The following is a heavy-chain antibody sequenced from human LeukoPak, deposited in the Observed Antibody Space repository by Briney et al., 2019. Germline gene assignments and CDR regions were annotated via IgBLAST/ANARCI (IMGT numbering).Heavy chain of an antibody. CDR3: ARVVAVAGTDFDY. V-gene: IGHV1-8*01. D-gene: IGHD6-19*01. CDR1: GYTFTSYD. J-gene: IGHJ4*02. CDR2: MNPNSGNT. Sequence: ASVKVSCKPSGYTFTSYDINWVRQATGQGLAWMGWMNPNSGNTGYAQKFQGRVTMTRNTSISTAYMELSSLRSEDTAVYYCARVVAVAGTDFDYWGQGALVTVSS.